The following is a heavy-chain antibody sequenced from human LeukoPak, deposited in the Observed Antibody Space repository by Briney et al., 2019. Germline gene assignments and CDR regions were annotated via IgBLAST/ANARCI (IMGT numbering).Heavy chain of an antibody. J-gene: IGHJ4*02. CDR3: ARDQLRHDY. CDR1: GFTVSSNY. Sequence: PGGSLRLSCAASGFTVSSNYMSWVRQAPGKGLEWVSGINWNGGSTGYADSVKGRFTISRDNAKNSLYLQMNSLRAEDTALYYCARDQLRHDYWGQGTLVTVSS. D-gene: IGHD2-2*01. V-gene: IGHV3-20*04. CDR2: INWNGGST.